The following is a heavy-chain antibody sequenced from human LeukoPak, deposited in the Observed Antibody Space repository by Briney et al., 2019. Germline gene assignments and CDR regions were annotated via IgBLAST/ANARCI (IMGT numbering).Heavy chain of an antibody. CDR3: SRDSSGLYYYYYYYMDV. V-gene: IGHV1-2*02. D-gene: IGHD3-22*01. CDR2: IKPNNSGT. J-gene: IGHJ6*03. Sequence: ASVTVSRKASGYTFTGYYKHWLRQAPRPGNEWMGWIKPNNSGTNYSHQSHNSLTMIRDKTTSTAYMQLSRLRSADTTADYCSRDSSGLYYYYYYYMDVWGKGTTVTVSS. CDR1: GYTFTGYY.